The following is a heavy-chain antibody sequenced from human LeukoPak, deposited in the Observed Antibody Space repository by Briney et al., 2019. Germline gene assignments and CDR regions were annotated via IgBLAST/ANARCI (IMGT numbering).Heavy chain of an antibody. D-gene: IGHD3-10*01. V-gene: IGHV3-23*01. J-gene: IGHJ3*02. CDR2: ISGSGGST. CDR3: AKDFWKVYGSGKGAFDI. Sequence: GGSLRLSYAAPGFTFSCYAMSWVRQAPGKGLEWVSAISGSGGSTYYADSVKRRFTISRDNSKNTLYLQMNSLRAEDTAVYYCAKDFWKVYGSGKGAFDIWGQGTMVTVSS. CDR1: GFTFSCYA.